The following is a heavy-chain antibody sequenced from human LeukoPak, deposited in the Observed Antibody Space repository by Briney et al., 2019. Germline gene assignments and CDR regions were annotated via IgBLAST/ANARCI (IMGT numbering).Heavy chain of an antibody. D-gene: IGHD4-17*01. J-gene: IGHJ4*02. Sequence: GGSLRLSCAASGFTFDDYGMSWVRQAPGKGLEWVSGINWNGGSTGYADSVKGRFTISRDNSKNTLYLQMNSLRAEDTAVYYCAKDDYGDRNWGQGTLVTVSS. CDR1: GFTFDDYG. CDR3: AKDDYGDRN. V-gene: IGHV3-20*04. CDR2: INWNGGST.